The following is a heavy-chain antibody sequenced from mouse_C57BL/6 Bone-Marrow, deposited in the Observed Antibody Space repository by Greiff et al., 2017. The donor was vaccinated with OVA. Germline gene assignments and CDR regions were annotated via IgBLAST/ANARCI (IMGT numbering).Heavy chain of an antibody. V-gene: IGHV1-63*01. J-gene: IGHJ3*01. Sequence: VQGVESGAELVRPGTSVKLSCKASGYTFTNYWVGWAKQRPGHGLEWIGDLYPGGGYTNYNEKFKGKATLTADKSSSTAYMQFSSLTSEDSAIYYCARWDGYPVAYWGQGTLVTVSA. CDR3: ARWDGYPVAY. CDR2: LYPGGGYT. CDR1: GYTFTNYW. D-gene: IGHD2-3*01.